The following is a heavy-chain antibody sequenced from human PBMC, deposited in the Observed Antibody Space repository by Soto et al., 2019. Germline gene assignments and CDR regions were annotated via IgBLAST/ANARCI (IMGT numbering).Heavy chain of an antibody. CDR1: GGSISSGGYY. CDR2: IYYSGST. D-gene: IGHD6-13*01. J-gene: IGHJ5*02. V-gene: IGHV4-39*01. Sequence: PSETLSLTCTVSGGSISSGGYYWSWIRQHPGKGLEWIGYIYYSGSTYYNPSLKSRVTISVDTSKNQFSLKLSSVTAADTAAYYCARQAYLDGSSSWYLGWFDPWGQGTLVTVSS. CDR3: ARQAYLDGSSSWYLGWFDP.